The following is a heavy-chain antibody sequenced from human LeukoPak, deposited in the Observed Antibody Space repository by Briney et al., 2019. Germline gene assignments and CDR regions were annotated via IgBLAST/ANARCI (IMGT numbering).Heavy chain of an antibody. CDR3: ARARYYYYNYMDV. J-gene: IGHJ6*03. Sequence: SETLSLTCAVYGGSFSGYYWSWIRQPPGKGLEWIGEINHSGSTNYNPSLKSRVTISVDTSKNQFSLRLNSVTAADTAVYYCARARYYYYNYMDVWGKGTTVTASS. CDR1: GGSFSGYY. V-gene: IGHV4-34*01. CDR2: INHSGST.